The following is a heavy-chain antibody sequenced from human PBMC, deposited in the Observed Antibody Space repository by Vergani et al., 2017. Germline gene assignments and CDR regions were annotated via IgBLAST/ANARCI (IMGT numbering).Heavy chain of an antibody. J-gene: IGHJ4*02. D-gene: IGHD3-10*01. CDR3: ATKSCRTHGCQIRYYRE. Sequence: QVHLVESGGGVVQPGRSLRLSCVVSGFTSSYYGMHWVRQAPGKGLEWVAVISYDGTQKYYADSVKGRFTSSRDNSKSTLYLQMNSLRTKDTAVYYCATKSCRTHGCQIRYYREWGQGTLVTVPS. CDR2: ISYDGTQK. V-gene: IGHV3-30*03. CDR1: GFTSSYYG.